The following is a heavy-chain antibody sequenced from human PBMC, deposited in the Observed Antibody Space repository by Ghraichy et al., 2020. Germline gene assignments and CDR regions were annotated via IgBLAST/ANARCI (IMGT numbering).Heavy chain of an antibody. V-gene: IGHV1-24*01. J-gene: IGHJ3*02. CDR3: ATDTLIVVTAIQGAFDI. CDR2: FDPEDGET. CDR1: GYTLTALS. D-gene: IGHD2-21*02. Sequence: ASVKVSCKVSGYTLTALSMHRVRQAPGKGLEWMGGFDPEDGETIYAQKFQGRVTMTEDTSTDTAYMELSSLRSEDTAVYYCATDTLIVVTAIQGAFDIWGQWLMVNVSS.